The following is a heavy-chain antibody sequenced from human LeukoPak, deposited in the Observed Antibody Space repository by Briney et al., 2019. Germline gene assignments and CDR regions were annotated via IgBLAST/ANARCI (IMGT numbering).Heavy chain of an antibody. CDR1: GFTFDDYA. Sequence: TGGSLRLSCAASGFTFDDYAMHWVRQAPGKGLEWVSSISWNSGSIGYADSVKGRFTISRDNAKNSLYLQMNSLRAEDTAVYYCARDGVEMATIELYGIDYWGQGTLVTVSS. V-gene: IGHV3-9*01. J-gene: IGHJ4*02. CDR2: ISWNSGSI. CDR3: ARDGVEMATIELYGIDY. D-gene: IGHD5-24*01.